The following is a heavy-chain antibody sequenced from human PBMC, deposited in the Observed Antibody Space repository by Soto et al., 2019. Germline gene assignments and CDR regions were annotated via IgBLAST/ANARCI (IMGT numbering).Heavy chain of an antibody. CDR3: ARDRGDNCGVFDI. Sequence: SETLSLTXTVSGASVSMGSDDWAWIRQPAGNGLEGIGQMYDSGSTNCSSCVKSRVTISVDTSQSQFSLKLSTVTAADTAVYYCARDRGDNCGVFDIWGQGTTVTVSS. V-gene: IGHV4-61*01. CDR1: GASVSMGSDD. CDR2: MYDSGST. D-gene: IGHD1-20*01. J-gene: IGHJ3*02.